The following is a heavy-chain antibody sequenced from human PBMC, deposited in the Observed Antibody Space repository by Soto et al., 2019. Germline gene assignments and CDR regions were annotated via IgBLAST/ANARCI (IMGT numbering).Heavy chain of an antibody. CDR1: GFTFSSYD. J-gene: IGHJ4*02. D-gene: IGHD1-26*01. CDR2: IGTAGDT. CDR3: ARGVGTYLDY. Sequence: EVQLVESGGGLVQPGGSLRLSCAASGFTFSSYDMHWVRQTTGKGLEWVSAIGTAGDTYYPGSVKGRFTISRENAKNSLYLRMNSLRAGDTAVYYCARGVGTYLDYWGQGALVTVSS. V-gene: IGHV3-13*04.